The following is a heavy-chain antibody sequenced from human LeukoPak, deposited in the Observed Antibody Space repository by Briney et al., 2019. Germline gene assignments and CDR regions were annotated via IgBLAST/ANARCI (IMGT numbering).Heavy chain of an antibody. J-gene: IGHJ5*02. D-gene: IGHD2-15*01. CDR3: ARGGWSLDL. CDR1: GGSISPYY. V-gene: IGHV4-59*01. CDR2: TYYSGNT. Sequence: SETLSLTCTVSGGSISPYYWSWIRQPPGKGLEWIGYTYYSGNTFYNPSLKSRLTISVDTSKNQFSLKLRSVTAADTAVYYCARGGWSLDLWGQGTLVTVSS.